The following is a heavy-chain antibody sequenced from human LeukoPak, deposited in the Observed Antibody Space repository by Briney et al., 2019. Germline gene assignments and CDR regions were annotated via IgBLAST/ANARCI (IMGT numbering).Heavy chain of an antibody. D-gene: IGHD6-6*01. CDR1: GFTFDTFW. CDR2: IKEDEYTT. V-gene: IGHV3-7*01. Sequence: GGSLRLSCAASGFTFDTFWMTWVRQAPGKGLEWVANIKEDEYTTYYVDSVEGRFTISRDNANNALFLQLNNLRAEDTAVYYCARGDGSSSGLYFHYWGQGTLVTVSS. J-gene: IGHJ4*02. CDR3: ARGDGSSSGLYFHY.